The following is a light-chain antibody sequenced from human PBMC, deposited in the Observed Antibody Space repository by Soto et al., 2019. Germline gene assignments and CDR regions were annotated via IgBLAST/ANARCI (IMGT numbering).Light chain of an antibody. CDR3: QSADSSGTAWV. J-gene: IGLJ3*02. CDR1: ALPKQY. CDR2: KDS. Sequence: SYELTQPPSVSVSPGQPARLTCAGEALPKQYAYWYQQKPGQAPVLLIYKDSERPSGIPERFSGSSSGTTVTLTISGVQAEDEADYYCQSADSSGTAWVFGGGTKVTVL. V-gene: IGLV3-25*03.